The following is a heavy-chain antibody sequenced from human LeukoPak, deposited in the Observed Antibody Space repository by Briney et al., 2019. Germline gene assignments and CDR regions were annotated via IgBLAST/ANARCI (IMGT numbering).Heavy chain of an antibody. D-gene: IGHD3-22*01. CDR2: ISAYNGNT. Sequence: ASVKVSCKASGYTFTSYGISWVRQAPGQGLEWMGWISAYNGNTNYAQKLQGRVTMTTDTSTSTAYMELRSLRSDDTAVYYCARDGLYDSSGYADSYFDYWGQGTLVTVSS. J-gene: IGHJ4*02. CDR1: GYTFTSYG. CDR3: ARDGLYDSSGYADSYFDY. V-gene: IGHV1-18*01.